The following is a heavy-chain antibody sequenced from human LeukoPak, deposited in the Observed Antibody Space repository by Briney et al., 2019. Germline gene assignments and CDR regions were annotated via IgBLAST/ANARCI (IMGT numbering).Heavy chain of an antibody. CDR3: ARGGSLWFGEKGFDP. Sequence: SETLSLTCTVSGGSISSSSYYWSWIRQPPGKGLEWIGYMYYSGSTNYNPSLKSRVTISIDTSKNALSLKLSSVTAADTAVYYCARGGSLWFGEKGFDPWGQGTLVTVSS. CDR1: GGSISSSSYY. D-gene: IGHD3-10*01. CDR2: MYYSGST. V-gene: IGHV4-61*01. J-gene: IGHJ5*02.